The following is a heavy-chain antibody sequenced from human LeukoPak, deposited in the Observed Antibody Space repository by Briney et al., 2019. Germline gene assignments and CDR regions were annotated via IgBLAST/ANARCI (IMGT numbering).Heavy chain of an antibody. CDR1: GFTFSSYA. CDR2: IIGSGGST. D-gene: IGHD3-10*01. Sequence: GGSLRLSCAASGFTFSSYAMSWVRQAPGKGREWVSAIIGSGGSTYYADSVKGRFTISRDNSKTTLYLQMNSLRAEDTAVYYCAKAMVRGVIPRATGFDYWGQGTLVTVSS. V-gene: IGHV3-23*01. CDR3: AKAMVRGVIPRATGFDY. J-gene: IGHJ4*02.